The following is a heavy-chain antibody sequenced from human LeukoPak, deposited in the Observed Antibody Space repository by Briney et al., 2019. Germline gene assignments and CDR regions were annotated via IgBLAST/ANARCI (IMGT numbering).Heavy chain of an antibody. CDR2: INHSGST. D-gene: IGHD3-22*01. V-gene: IGHV4-34*01. J-gene: IGHJ6*03. CDR3: ARVRNYYDSSGYFKYYYYYMDV. Sequence: ASETPSLTCAVYGGSFSGYYWSWIRQPPGKGLEWIGEINHSGSTNYNPSLKSRVTISVDTSKNQFSLKLSSVTAADTAVYYCARVRNYYDSSGYFKYYYYYMDVWGKGTTVTVSS. CDR1: GGSFSGYY.